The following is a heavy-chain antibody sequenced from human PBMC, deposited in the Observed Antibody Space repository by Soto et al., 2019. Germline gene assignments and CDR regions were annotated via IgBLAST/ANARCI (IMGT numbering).Heavy chain of an antibody. CDR2: IHSDGTA. Sequence: EVHLVESGGDLVQPGGSLRLSCAASGFTVRTNYMNWVRQAPGKGLQWVSVIHSDGTAYYADSVEGRFTISRDGSKNTLYLQLNSMRAEDTAIYYCARDPFGTDTGGSADFDQWGQGTLVTVSS. J-gene: IGHJ4*02. CDR1: GFTVRTNY. V-gene: IGHV3-53*01. D-gene: IGHD2-15*01. CDR3: ARDPFGTDTGGSADFDQ.